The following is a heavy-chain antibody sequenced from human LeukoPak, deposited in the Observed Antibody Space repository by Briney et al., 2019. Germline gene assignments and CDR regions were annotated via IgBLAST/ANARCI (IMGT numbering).Heavy chain of an antibody. D-gene: IGHD2-15*01. V-gene: IGHV1-69*01. Sequence: SVKVSCKASGGTFSSYAISWVRQAPGQGLEWMGGIIPIFGTANYAQKFQGRVTITADESTSTAYMELSSLRSEDTAVYYCASSPGYCSGGSCYRPYYYYYYMDVWGNGTTVTVSS. J-gene: IGHJ6*03. CDR3: ASSPGYCSGGSCYRPYYYYYYMDV. CDR2: IIPIFGTA. CDR1: GGTFSSYA.